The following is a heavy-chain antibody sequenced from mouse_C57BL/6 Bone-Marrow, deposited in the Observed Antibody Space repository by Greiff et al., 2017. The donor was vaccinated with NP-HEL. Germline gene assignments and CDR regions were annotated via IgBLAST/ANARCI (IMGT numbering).Heavy chain of an antibody. CDR2: INPNNGGT. J-gene: IGHJ4*01. D-gene: IGHD1-1*01. Sequence: EVQLQQSGPELVKPGASVKISCKASGYTFTDYYMNWVKQSHGKSLEWIGDINPNNGGTSYNQKFKGKATLTVDKSSSTAYMELRSLTSEDSAVYYCARSHLLPYYAMDYWGQGTSVTVSS. CDR3: ARSHLLPYYAMDY. V-gene: IGHV1-26*01. CDR1: GYTFTDYY.